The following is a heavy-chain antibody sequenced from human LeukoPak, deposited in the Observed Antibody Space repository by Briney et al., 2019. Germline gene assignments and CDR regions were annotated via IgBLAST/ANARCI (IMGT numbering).Heavy chain of an antibody. J-gene: IGHJ1*01. CDR1: GYTFIIYG. D-gene: IGHD1-14*01. V-gene: IGHV1-18*01. CDR2: INTYNGHT. CDR3: ARDGPRGYFQH. Sequence: ASVKVTCKASGYTFIIYGISWARQAPGQGLAYMGWINTYNGHTNYAQKLQGRVTVTTDTSTSTAYLELRSLRSDDTAVYYCARDGPRGYFQHWGQGTLITVSS.